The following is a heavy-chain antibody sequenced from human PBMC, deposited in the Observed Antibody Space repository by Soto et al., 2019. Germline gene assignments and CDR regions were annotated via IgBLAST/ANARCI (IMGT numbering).Heavy chain of an antibody. Sequence: GGSLRLSCAASGLTFGSYWMSWVRQAPGKGLEWVANIKQEGSEKYYLDSVKGRFTISRDNAKKSLFLQMNSLRAEDTAIYYCAREAASGGWYDSWGQGSLVTVSS. D-gene: IGHD6-25*01. J-gene: IGHJ5*01. CDR2: IKQEGSEK. CDR1: GLTFGSYW. CDR3: AREAASGGWYDS. V-gene: IGHV3-7*01.